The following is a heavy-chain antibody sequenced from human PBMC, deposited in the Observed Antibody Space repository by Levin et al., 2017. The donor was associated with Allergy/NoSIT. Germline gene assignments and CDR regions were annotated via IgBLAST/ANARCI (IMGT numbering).Heavy chain of an antibody. V-gene: IGHV3-48*04. Sequence: GGSLRLSCSVSGFTFEIYGMNWVRQAPGKRLEWVSHISASGSPTYYADPVRGRFTISRANAKQSLYLQMTSLRVEDTAVYDCARGLFDFWGQGALVTVSS. CDR2: ISASGSPT. CDR1: GFTFEIYG. CDR3: ARGLFDF. D-gene: IGHD5-12*01. J-gene: IGHJ4*02.